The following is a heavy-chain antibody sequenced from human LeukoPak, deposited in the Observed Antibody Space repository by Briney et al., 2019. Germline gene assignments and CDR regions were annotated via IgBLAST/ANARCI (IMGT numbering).Heavy chain of an antibody. CDR3: ARYNWNTWFDP. D-gene: IGHD1-1*01. CDR2: IRYSGHT. CDR1: GDSVSNDRYY. J-gene: IGHJ5*02. V-gene: IGHV4-61*01. Sequence: SETLSLTCTVSGDSVSNDRYYWTWIRQSPGKGLEWIAYIRYSGHTNYNPSLDTRVTISLDASKNQLSLRLYSVTAADPAMYYCARYNWNTWFDPWGQGALVTVSS.